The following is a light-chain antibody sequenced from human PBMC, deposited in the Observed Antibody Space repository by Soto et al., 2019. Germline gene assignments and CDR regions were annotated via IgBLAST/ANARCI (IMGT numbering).Light chain of an antibody. CDR3: RQYGVTPFT. CDR1: QSIRSTY. V-gene: IGKV3-20*01. J-gene: IGKJ2*01. CDR2: GTS. Sequence: EVVLTQSPGTLSLSPGERATLTCRASQSIRSTYLAWYQQRPGQAPRLLMSGTSTRATGIPERFTGSGSGTDFTLTISGLEPEDFAVYFCRQYGVTPFTFGQGTKLEVK.